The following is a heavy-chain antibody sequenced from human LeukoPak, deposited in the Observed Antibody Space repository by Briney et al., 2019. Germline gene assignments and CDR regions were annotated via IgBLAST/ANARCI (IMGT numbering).Heavy chain of an antibody. J-gene: IGHJ6*03. V-gene: IGHV1-8*01. CDR3: ARVTDFWSGYYPLGGYYYYYMDV. D-gene: IGHD3-3*01. CDR2: MNPNSGNT. Sequence: GASVKVSCKASGYTFTSYDINWVRQATGQGLEWMGWMNPNSGNTGYAQKFQGRVTMTRNTSISTAYMELSSLRSEDTAVYYCARVTDFWSGYYPLGGYYYYYMDVWGKGTTVTVSS. CDR1: GYTFTSYD.